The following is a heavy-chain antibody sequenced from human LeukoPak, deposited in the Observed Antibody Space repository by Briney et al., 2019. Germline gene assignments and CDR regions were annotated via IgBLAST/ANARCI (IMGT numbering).Heavy chain of an antibody. CDR3: VKGGFYYDSSAYPNY. J-gene: IGHJ4*02. CDR2: ISSNGGST. V-gene: IGHV3-64D*06. Sequence: SGGSLRLSCSASGFTFGNNAMHWVRQAPGKGRKYVSAISSNGGSTYYADSVKGRFTISRDNSKNTLYLQMSSLRAEDTAVYYCVKGGFYYDSSAYPNYWGQGTLVTVSS. CDR1: GFTFGNNA. D-gene: IGHD3-22*01.